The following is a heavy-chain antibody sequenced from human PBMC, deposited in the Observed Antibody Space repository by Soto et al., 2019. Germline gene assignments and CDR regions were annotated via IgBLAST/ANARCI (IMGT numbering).Heavy chain of an antibody. Sequence: GGSLRLSCAASGFTCSSYDMSWVRQAPGKGLEWVSTILVGGSNHCPDSVKGRFTISRDNSKNTVFLQMNSLTPGDTAVYYCAKETATGGGAFDICGQGTVVTVSS. CDR1: GFTCSSYD. D-gene: IGHD2-8*02. CDR2: ILVGGSN. V-gene: IGHV3-23*01. J-gene: IGHJ3*02. CDR3: AKETATGGGAFDI.